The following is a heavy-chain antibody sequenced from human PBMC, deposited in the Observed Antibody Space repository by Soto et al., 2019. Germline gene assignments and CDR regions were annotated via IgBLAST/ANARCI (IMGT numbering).Heavy chain of an antibody. V-gene: IGHV3-15*07. D-gene: IGHD3-3*01. CDR1: GFTFSNVG. Sequence: EVQLVESGGGLVNPGGSLGLSCTASGFTFSNVGMHWVRQAAGKGLEWVGGIKSKTDGGTTDYAAPVKGRFTISRDDSKNTLYLQMHSLRTEVTAVYYCVTVAYYERSGGQGTLVTVSS. CDR3: VTVAYYERS. CDR2: IKSKTDGGTT. J-gene: IGHJ4*02.